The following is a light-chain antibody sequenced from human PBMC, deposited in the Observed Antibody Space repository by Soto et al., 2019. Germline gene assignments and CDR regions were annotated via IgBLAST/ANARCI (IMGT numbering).Light chain of an antibody. CDR1: QTIRTY. V-gene: IGKV1-39*01. CDR2: AAS. J-gene: IGKJ1*01. Sequence: DIQVTQSPSSLSASVGDRVTITCRAGQTIRTYVNWYQQKQGRAPQXLIYAASSLHGGVPSRFSGGGSGTDLTITITSLQPEDFETYYCQQSYSTPQTFGQGTKVDIK. CDR3: QQSYSTPQT.